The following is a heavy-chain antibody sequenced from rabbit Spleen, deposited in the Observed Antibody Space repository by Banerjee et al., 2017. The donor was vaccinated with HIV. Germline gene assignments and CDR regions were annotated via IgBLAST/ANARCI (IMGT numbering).Heavy chain of an antibody. J-gene: IGHJ4*01. V-gene: IGHV1S40*01. CDR1: GVSFSSDYY. CDR3: ARDLDGVIGWNFNL. D-gene: IGHD1-1*01. Sequence: QSLEESGGDLVKPGASLTLTCTASGVSFSSDYYMCWVRQAPGKGLEWIACIYGDRSGSTYYANWAKGRFTISRTSSTTVTLEMTSLTAADAATYFCARDLDGVIGWNFNLWGQGTLVTVS. CDR2: IYGDRSGST.